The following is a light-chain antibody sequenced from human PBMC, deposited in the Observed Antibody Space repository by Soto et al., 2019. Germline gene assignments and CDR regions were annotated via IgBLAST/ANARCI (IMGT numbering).Light chain of an antibody. J-gene: IGLJ2*01. CDR3: SSYTSSTTLV. CDR1: SSDVGGYKY. V-gene: IGLV2-14*01. CDR2: EVS. Sequence: QSVLTQPASVSGSPGQSITISCTGTSSDVGGYKYVSWYQKYPGKAPKLMIYEVSNRPSGVSNRFSGSKSGNTASLTISGLQAEDEADYYCSSYTSSTTLVFVGGTKLTVL.